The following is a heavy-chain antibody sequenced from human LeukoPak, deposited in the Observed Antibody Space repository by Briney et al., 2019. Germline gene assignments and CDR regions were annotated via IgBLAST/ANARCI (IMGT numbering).Heavy chain of an antibody. D-gene: IGHD3-3*01. V-gene: IGHV1-46*01. CDR1: GYTFTSYY. CDR2: INPSGGST. J-gene: IGHJ4*02. CDR3: ARDLEFGLVYFDY. Sequence: GPSGKVSCKASGYTFTSYYIHWVRQAPGQGLEWMGIINPSGGSTSYAQKFQGRVTMTRDTSTSTVYMELSSLRSEDTAVYYCARDLEFGLVYFDYWGQGTMVTVSS.